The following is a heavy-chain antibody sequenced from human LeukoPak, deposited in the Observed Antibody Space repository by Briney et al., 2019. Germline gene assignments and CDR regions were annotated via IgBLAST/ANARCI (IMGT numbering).Heavy chain of an antibody. Sequence: SETLSLTCAVYGGSFSGYYWSWIRQPPGKGLEWIGEINHSGSTNYNPSLKSRVTISVDTSKNQFSLKLSSVTAADTAVYYCAREFVAYDSSGCYLGFDYWGQGTLVTVSS. CDR3: AREFVAYDSSGCYLGFDY. V-gene: IGHV4-34*01. D-gene: IGHD3-22*01. CDR2: INHSGST. J-gene: IGHJ4*02. CDR1: GGSFSGYY.